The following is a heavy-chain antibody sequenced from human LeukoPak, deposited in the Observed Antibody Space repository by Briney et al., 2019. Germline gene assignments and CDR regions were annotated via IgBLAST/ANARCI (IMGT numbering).Heavy chain of an antibody. Sequence: GASVKVSCKASGYTFTSYDINWVRQATGQGLEWMGWMNPNSGNTGYAQKFQGRVTMTRNTSISTPYMELSSLRSEDAAVYYCAREGPIYSSGWVDYYYYYMDVWGKGTTVTISS. CDR1: GYTFTSYD. CDR2: MNPNSGNT. V-gene: IGHV1-8*01. D-gene: IGHD6-19*01. J-gene: IGHJ6*03. CDR3: AREGPIYSSGWVDYYYYYMDV.